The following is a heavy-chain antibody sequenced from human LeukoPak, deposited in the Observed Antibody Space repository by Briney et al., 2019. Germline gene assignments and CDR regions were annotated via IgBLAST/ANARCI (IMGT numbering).Heavy chain of an antibody. CDR3: AKSSLPRGPSFGLYFDL. Sequence: GGSLRLSCAASGFTFNDYAMTWVRQAPGKGLEWVSLVSGSGGFTYYADSVKGRLTISRDNSKNTLYLQMHSLQADDTAIYYCAKSSLPRGPSFGLYFDLWGRGTLVTVS. CDR1: GFTFNDYA. D-gene: IGHD1-26*01. V-gene: IGHV3-23*01. CDR2: VSGSGGFT. J-gene: IGHJ2*01.